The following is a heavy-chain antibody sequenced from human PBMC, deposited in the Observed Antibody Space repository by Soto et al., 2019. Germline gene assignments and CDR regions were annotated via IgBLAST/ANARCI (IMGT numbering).Heavy chain of an antibody. CDR1: GGSISSYY. J-gene: IGHJ3*02. V-gene: IGHV4-59*08. D-gene: IGHD2-2*01. Sequence: KASETLSLTCTVSGGSISSYYWSWIRQPPGKGLEWIGYIYYSGSTNYNPSLKSRVTISVDTSKNQFSLKLSSVTAADTAVYYCARRYCSSTSCYFSRFAFDIWGQGTMVTVSS. CDR3: ARRYCSSTSCYFSRFAFDI. CDR2: IYYSGST.